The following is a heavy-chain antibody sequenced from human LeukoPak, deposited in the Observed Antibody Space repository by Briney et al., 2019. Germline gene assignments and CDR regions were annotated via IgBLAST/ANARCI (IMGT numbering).Heavy chain of an antibody. CDR2: ISGDGGST. D-gene: IGHD5-18*01. J-gene: IGHJ4*02. CDR3: AKAPGYSYGYPDY. CDR1: GFTFDDYA. V-gene: IGHV3-43*02. Sequence: GGSLRLSCAASGFTFDDYAMHWVRQAPGKGLEWVSLISGDGGSTYYADSVKGRFTISRDNIKNSLYLQMNSLGTEDTALYYCAKAPGYSYGYPDYWGQGTLVTVSS.